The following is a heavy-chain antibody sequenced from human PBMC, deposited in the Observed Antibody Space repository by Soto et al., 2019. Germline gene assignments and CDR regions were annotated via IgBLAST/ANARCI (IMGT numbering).Heavy chain of an antibody. CDR2: VYWDDAK. Sequence: QVTLKESGPTLVKPTQTLTLTCTFSGVSLSTSGMGVGWIRQPPGKALEWLDLVYWDDAKHYSPSLKSRLTITKDTSKNQVDLTMTYLDPVDTPTYYCAHMIEGAFCDHCGQGTLVTVSP. J-gene: IGHJ4*02. CDR3: AHMIEGAFCDH. CDR1: GVSLSTSGMG. V-gene: IGHV2-5*02. D-gene: IGHD2-21*01.